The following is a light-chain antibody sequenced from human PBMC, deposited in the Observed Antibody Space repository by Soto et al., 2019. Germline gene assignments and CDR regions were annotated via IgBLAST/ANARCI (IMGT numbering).Light chain of an antibody. CDR2: EVS. J-gene: IGLJ2*01. V-gene: IGLV2-14*01. CDR3: SSFRSTTTL. CDR1: SSDIGGYNY. Sequence: LTQPASVSGSPGQSITISCTGTSSDIGGYNYVSWYQQHPGKAPKLMIYEVSNRPSGVSNRFSGSKSGNTASLTISGLQAEDEADYYCSSFRSTTTLFGGGTKLTVL.